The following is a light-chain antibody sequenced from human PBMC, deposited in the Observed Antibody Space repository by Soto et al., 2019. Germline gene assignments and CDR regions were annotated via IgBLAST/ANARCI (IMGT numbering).Light chain of an antibody. CDR3: QQYNNWPPIT. Sequence: DIVLTQSPSTLSVSPVERSTLSFIASQSVGSNLAWYQQKPGQAPRLLIYGTSTKATGIPARFSGSGSGTEFTLAISSLQSEDFAVYYCQQYNNWPPITFGQGTRLEIK. V-gene: IGKV3-15*01. CDR1: QSVGSN. CDR2: GTS. J-gene: IGKJ5*01.